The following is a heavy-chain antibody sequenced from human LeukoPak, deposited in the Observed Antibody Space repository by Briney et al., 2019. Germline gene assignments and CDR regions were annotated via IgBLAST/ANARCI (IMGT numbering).Heavy chain of an antibody. CDR2: IIPIFGTA. D-gene: IGHD6-19*01. Sequence: SVKVSCKASGGTFSSYAISWVRQAPGQGLEWMGGIIPIFGTANYAQKFQGRVTITADESTSTAYMELSSLRSEDTAVYYCARDLEAVAVAGKGYWGQGTLVAVSS. V-gene: IGHV1-69*13. J-gene: IGHJ4*02. CDR3: ARDLEAVAVAGKGY. CDR1: GGTFSSYA.